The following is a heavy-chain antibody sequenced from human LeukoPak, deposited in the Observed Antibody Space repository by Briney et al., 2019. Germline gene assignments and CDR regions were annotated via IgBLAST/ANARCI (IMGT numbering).Heavy chain of an antibody. V-gene: IGHV4-39*07. CDR1: GVSISSGSNY. CDR2: IYSSGST. J-gene: IGHJ3*02. CDR3: ARSDGYGLVGI. D-gene: IGHD3-10*01. Sequence: PSETLSLTCSVSGVSISSGSNYWGWIRQPPGKTLEWIGSIYSSGSTYYNPSLKSRVIILIDTAKNHFSLNLSSVTAADTAVYYCARSDGYGLVGIWGQGTMVTVSS.